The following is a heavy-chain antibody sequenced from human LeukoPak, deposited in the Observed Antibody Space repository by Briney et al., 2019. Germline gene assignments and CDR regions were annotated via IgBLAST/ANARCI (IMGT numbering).Heavy chain of an antibody. CDR2: INHSGST. V-gene: IGHV4-34*01. Sequence: SETLSLTCAVYGGSFSGYYWSWIRQPPGKGLEWIGEINHSGSTNYNPSLKSRVTISVDTSKNQFSLKLSSVTAADTAVYYCARGRITIVRGVIITSHYYYGMDVWGKGTTVTVSS. CDR3: ARGRITIVRGVIITSHYYYGMDV. D-gene: IGHD3-10*01. CDR1: GGSFSGYY. J-gene: IGHJ6*04.